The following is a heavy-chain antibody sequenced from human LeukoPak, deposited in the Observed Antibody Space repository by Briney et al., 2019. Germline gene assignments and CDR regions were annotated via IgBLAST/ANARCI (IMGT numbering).Heavy chain of an antibody. CDR1: GFTFDDYG. D-gene: IGHD2-2*02. J-gene: IGHJ3*01. Sequence: GGSLRLSCAASGFTFDDYGMSWVRQGPGKGLEWVSAINWNGDSTGYVDSERGRFTISRDNARNSLYLQMNSLRAEDTALYYCARCSRSSTDCYSEFDVWGQGTMVTVSS. CDR3: ARCSRSSTDCYSEFDV. V-gene: IGHV3-20*04. CDR2: INWNGDST.